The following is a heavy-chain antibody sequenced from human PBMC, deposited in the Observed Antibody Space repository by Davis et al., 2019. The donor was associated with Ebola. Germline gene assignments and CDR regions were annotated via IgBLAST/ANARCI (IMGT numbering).Heavy chain of an antibody. Sequence: GESLKISCAASGFTFSSYGMHWVRQAPGKGLEWVAVIWYDGSNKYYADSVKGRFTISRDNSKNTLYLQMNSLRAEDTAVDYCARDQGGSRSWYSDWFDPLGQGTLVTVSS. CDR3: ARDQGGSRSWYSDWFDP. CDR2: IWYDGSNK. D-gene: IGHD6-13*01. V-gene: IGHV3-33*01. J-gene: IGHJ5*02. CDR1: GFTFSSYG.